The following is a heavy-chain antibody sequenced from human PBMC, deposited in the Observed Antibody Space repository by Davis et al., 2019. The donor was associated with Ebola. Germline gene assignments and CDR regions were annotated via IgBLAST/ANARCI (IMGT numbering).Heavy chain of an antibody. J-gene: IGHJ4*02. V-gene: IGHV3-23*01. CDR3: AKARRDYPSPGSYDY. Sequence: GESLKISCAPSGFTFSSFAMAWVRQAPGKGLEWVSSISSSGSHIYYADSVKGRFTISRDNSKNTLYLQINSLRAEDTAVYYCAKARRDYPSPGSYDYWGQGTLVTVSS. D-gene: IGHD3-10*01. CDR2: ISSSGSHI. CDR1: GFTFSSFA.